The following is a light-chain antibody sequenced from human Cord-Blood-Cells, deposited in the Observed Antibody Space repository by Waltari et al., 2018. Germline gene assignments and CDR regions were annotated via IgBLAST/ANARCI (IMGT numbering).Light chain of an antibody. V-gene: IGKV3-11*01. Sequence: EIVLTQSPATLSLYPGERATLSCRASQSVSSYLTWYQQKPCQAPRLLIYDASNRATGIPARFSGSGSGTDFTPTISSLEPEDFAVYYCQQRSNWPTFGQGTKLEIK. CDR1: QSVSSY. CDR3: QQRSNWPT. J-gene: IGKJ1*01. CDR2: DAS.